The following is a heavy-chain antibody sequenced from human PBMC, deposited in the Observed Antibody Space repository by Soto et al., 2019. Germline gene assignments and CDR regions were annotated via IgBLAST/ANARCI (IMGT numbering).Heavy chain of an antibody. J-gene: IGHJ6*02. CDR1: GYTFTSYY. Sequence: GASVKVSCKASGYTFTSYYMHWVRQAPGQGLEWMGIINPSGGSTSYAQKFQGRVTMTRDTPTSTVYMELSSLRSEDTAVYYCARDAGLYNWNQQVSGGMDVSGQGTTVTVSS. D-gene: IGHD1-20*01. CDR2: INPSGGST. V-gene: IGHV1-46*01. CDR3: ARDAGLYNWNQQVSGGMDV.